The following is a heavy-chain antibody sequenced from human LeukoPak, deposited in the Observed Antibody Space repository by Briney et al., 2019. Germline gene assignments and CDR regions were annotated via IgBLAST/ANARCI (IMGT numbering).Heavy chain of an antibody. CDR1: GFTFSSYW. Sequence: PGGSLRLSCAASGFTFSSYWMSWVRQAPGKGLEWVANIKQDGSEKYYVDSVKGRFTISRDNAKNSLYLQMNSLRAEDTAVYYCARASHDYGALLDVFDIGGKGTMVTVSS. D-gene: IGHD4-17*01. CDR2: IKQDGSEK. CDR3: ARASHDYGALLDVFDI. V-gene: IGHV3-7*01. J-gene: IGHJ3*02.